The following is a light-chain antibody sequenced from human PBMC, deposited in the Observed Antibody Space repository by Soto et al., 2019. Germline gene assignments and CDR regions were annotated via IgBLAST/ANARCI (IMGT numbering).Light chain of an antibody. CDR3: HQHGSSPWT. V-gene: IGKV3-20*01. CDR1: QTVSSAR. Sequence: EIVFTQSPATVSSFTGDRGTLSCRASQTVSSARLAWFQQKPGQAPRLLIYGASSRATGIPARFSGSGSETDFTLTITRLESEDFAVYYCHQHGSSPWTFGQGTKVDIK. CDR2: GAS. J-gene: IGKJ1*01.